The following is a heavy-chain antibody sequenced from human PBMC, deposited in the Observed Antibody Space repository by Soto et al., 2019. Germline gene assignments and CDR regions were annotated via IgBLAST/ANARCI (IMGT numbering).Heavy chain of an antibody. CDR3: ARETDSSLKVGIWFDP. Sequence: QVQLEQSGAEVKKPGSSVKVSCKASGGTFSSYAISWVRQAPGQGLEWMGGIIPIFGTANYAQKFQGRVTITADKSTSTAYMELSSLRSEDTAVYYCARETDSSLKVGIWFDPWGQGTLVTVSS. J-gene: IGHJ5*02. CDR2: IIPIFGTA. D-gene: IGHD6-6*01. V-gene: IGHV1-69*06. CDR1: GGTFSSYA.